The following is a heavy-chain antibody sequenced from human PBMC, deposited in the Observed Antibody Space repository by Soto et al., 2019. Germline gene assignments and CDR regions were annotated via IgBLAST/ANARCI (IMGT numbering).Heavy chain of an antibody. CDR2: INHSGCT. V-gene: IGHV4-34*01. J-gene: IGHJ4*02. CDR3: ARGDGTNFDY. Sequence: QVQLQQWGAGLLKPSETLSLTCADYGGSFSGYYWNWIRQPPGKGLEWIGVINHSGCTNYNPSLKSRVTISVDTSKNQFSLKLSSVTAADTAVYYCARGDGTNFDYWGQGTLVTVSS. CDR1: GGSFSGYY.